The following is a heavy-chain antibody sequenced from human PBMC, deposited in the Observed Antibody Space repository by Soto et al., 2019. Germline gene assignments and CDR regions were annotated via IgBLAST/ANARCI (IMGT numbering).Heavy chain of an antibody. Sequence: QVQLQESGPGLVQPSGTLSLTCAVSSGSISSSNWRSWVRQPPGKGLQWIGEIYHSGSTNYNPSLKSRVTISVDKSKNQFSLKLSSVTAADTAVYYCARNSHNLMGSLDYWGQGTLVTVSS. D-gene: IGHD2-8*01. CDR2: IYHSGST. CDR3: ARNSHNLMGSLDY. J-gene: IGHJ4*02. V-gene: IGHV4-4*02. CDR1: SGSISSSNW.